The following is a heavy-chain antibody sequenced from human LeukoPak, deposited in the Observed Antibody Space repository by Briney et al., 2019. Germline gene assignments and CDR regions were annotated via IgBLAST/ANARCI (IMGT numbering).Heavy chain of an antibody. CDR3: TLIQGWGSGSYYRDF. J-gene: IGHJ4*02. CDR1: GFSISNDW. CDR2: VKSRSAGETT. V-gene: IGHV3-15*01. D-gene: IGHD3-10*01. Sequence: GGSLRLSCAASGFSISNDWMSWVRQAPGKGLEWVARVKSRSAGETTDYAAHVKGRFTISRDDSKNTLYPQMNSLKTEDTAVYYCTLIQGWGSGSYYRDFWGQGTLVTVSS.